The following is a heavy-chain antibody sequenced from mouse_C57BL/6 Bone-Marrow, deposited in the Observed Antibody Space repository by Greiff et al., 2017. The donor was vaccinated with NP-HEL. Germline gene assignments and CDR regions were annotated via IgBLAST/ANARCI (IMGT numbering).Heavy chain of an antibody. D-gene: IGHD1-1*01. CDR2: ISYDGSN. CDR1: GYSITSGYY. J-gene: IGHJ1*03. CDR3: AREAVVAPYWYFDV. Sequence: EVKVEESGPGLVKPSQSLSLPCSVTGYSITSGYYWNWIRQFPGNKLEWMGYISYDGSNNYNPSLKNRISITRDTSKNQFFLKLNSVTTEDTATYYCAREAVVAPYWYFDVWGTGTTVTVSS. V-gene: IGHV3-6*01.